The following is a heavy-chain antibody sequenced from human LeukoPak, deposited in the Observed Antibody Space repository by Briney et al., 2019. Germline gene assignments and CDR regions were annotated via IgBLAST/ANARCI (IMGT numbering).Heavy chain of an antibody. D-gene: IGHD3-10*01. Sequence: PSETLSLTCAVYGGSFSGYYWSWIRQPPGKGLEWIGEISHSGSTNYNPSLKSRVTISVDTSKNQFSLKLSSVTAADTAVYYCARRKYYYKFDPWGQGTLVTVSS. V-gene: IGHV4-34*01. J-gene: IGHJ5*02. CDR3: ARRKYYYKFDP. CDR1: GGSFSGYY. CDR2: ISHSGST.